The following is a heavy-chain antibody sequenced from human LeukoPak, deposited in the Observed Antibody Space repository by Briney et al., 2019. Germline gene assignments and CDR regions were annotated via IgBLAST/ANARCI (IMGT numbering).Heavy chain of an antibody. V-gene: IGHV3-11*04. J-gene: IGHJ4*02. CDR2: ISSSGSTI. CDR3: ARAHYDILTGYSFDY. Sequence: PGGSLRLSCAASGFTFSDYYMSWIRQAPGRGLEWVSYISSSGSTIYYADSVKGRFTISRDNAKNSLYLQMNSLRAEDTAVYYCARAHYDILTGYSFDYWGQGTLVTVSS. D-gene: IGHD3-9*01. CDR1: GFTFSDYY.